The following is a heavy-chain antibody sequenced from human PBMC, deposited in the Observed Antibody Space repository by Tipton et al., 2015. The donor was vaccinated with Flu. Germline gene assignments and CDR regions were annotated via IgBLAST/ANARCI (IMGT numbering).Heavy chain of an antibody. Sequence: TLSLTCNVSGGSMGSFYWSWIRQPAGKGLEWIGRMYSSGITKYNPSLKSRVTMSVDTSKNQFSLSLNSVTAADTAVYYCARGSGSGTYVIFDYWGQGTLVAVSS. V-gene: IGHV4-4*07. CDR2: MYSSGIT. J-gene: IGHJ4*02. CDR3: ARGSGSGTYVIFDY. D-gene: IGHD3-10*01. CDR1: GGSMGSFY.